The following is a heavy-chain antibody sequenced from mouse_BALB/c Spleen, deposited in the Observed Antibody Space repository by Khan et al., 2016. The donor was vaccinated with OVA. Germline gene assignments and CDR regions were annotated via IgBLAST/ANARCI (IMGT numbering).Heavy chain of an antibody. D-gene: IGHD2-3*01. CDR2: INPSDGRA. V-gene: IGHV1S81*02. CDR1: GYTFTSYW. J-gene: IGHJ3*01. CDR3: ARGGDGSLAY. Sequence: QVQLQQSGAELVKPGASVKLSCKASGYTFTSYWMHWVKQRPGQGLEWIGYINPSDGRAHYNENVKTKATLTVDKSSSTAYMQLSSLTSEDSAVYYCARGGDGSLAYWGQGTLVTVSA.